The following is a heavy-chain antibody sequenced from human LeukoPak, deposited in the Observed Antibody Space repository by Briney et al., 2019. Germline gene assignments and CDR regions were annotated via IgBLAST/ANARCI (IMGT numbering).Heavy chain of an antibody. D-gene: IGHD3-10*01. J-gene: IGHJ4*02. V-gene: IGHV3-43*02. Sequence: PGGSLRLSCAASGFTFSDYWMHWVRQAPGKGLEWVSLISGDGGSTYYADSVKGRLTISRDNSKNSLYLQMNSLRTEDTALYYCAKDIGEQWFFDYWGQGTLVTVSS. CDR1: GFTFSDYW. CDR3: AKDIGEQWFFDY. CDR2: ISGDGGST.